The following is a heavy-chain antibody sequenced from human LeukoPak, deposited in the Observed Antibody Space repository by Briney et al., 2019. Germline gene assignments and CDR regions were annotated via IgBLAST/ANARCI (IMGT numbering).Heavy chain of an antibody. CDR1: AFTSTDDW. CDR3: LRDRVYSTYDC. V-gene: IGHV3-7*01. CDR2: IKQDGSEK. Sequence: GGSLRLSSAASAFTSTDDWMNSVCQAPGKGLECGASIKQDGSEKYCVDSVKGRFTILRDNANTSLSLHMNTLKAQDTTVYYFLRDRVYSTYDCWGQGNLVTVSS. J-gene: IGHJ4*02. D-gene: IGHD6-13*01.